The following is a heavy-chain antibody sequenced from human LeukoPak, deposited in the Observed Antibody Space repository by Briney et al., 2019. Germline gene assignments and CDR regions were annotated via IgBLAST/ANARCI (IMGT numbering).Heavy chain of an antibody. CDR3: ARSHIVAVTGFAFDI. D-gene: IGHD2-21*02. CDR2: IYYSGNT. CDR1: GGSISSSSYY. V-gene: IGHV4-39*01. Sequence: SETLSLTCTVSGGSISSSSYYWGWMGQSPGKGREWIGSIYYSGNTYYNPSLNSRVTITVDTSKTQFSLQLSSVTAADTTVYYCARSHIVAVTGFAFDIWGQGTLVTVSS. J-gene: IGHJ3*02.